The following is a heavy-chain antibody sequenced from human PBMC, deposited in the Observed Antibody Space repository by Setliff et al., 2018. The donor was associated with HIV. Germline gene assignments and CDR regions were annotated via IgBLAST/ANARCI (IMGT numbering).Heavy chain of an antibody. CDR2: IVPILNIA. Sequence: SVKVSCKASGGTFGNYGVGWVRQAPGQGLEWVGGIVPILNIANYAQEFQGRATITADKSTSTVYMEVSDLKPDDTALYYCARGWSEGTHLFQVEYFQHWGQGTLVTV. V-gene: IGHV1-69*10. D-gene: IGHD2-8*01. CDR3: ARGWSEGTHLFQVEYFQH. CDR1: GGTFGNYG. J-gene: IGHJ1*01.